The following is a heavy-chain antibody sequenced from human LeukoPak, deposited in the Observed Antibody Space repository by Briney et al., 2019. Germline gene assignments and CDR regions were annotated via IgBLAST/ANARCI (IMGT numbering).Heavy chain of an antibody. CDR2: ISGSGGST. V-gene: IGHV3-23*01. D-gene: IGHD4-17*01. Sequence: GGTLGLSCAASRFTFSSYDMSWVRQAPGKGLEWVSAISGSGGSTYYADSVKGRFTISRDNSKNTLYLQMNSLRAEDTAVYYCAREKTTVTAFDIWGQGTMVTVSS. J-gene: IGHJ3*02. CDR3: AREKTTVTAFDI. CDR1: RFTFSSYD.